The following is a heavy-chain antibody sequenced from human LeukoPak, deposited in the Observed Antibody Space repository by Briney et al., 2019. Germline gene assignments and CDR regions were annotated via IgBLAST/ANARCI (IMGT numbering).Heavy chain of an antibody. J-gene: IGHJ4*02. CDR3: ARDRADYYDSSGSIDY. CDR1: GFTFSSYW. V-gene: IGHV3-7*01. D-gene: IGHD3-22*01. Sequence: GGSLRLSCAASGFTFSSYWMHWIRQAPGKGLEWVANIKQDGSEKYYVDSVKGRFTIARDNAKNSLYLQMNSLRAEDTAVYYCARDRADYYDSSGSIDYWGQGTLVTVSS. CDR2: IKQDGSEK.